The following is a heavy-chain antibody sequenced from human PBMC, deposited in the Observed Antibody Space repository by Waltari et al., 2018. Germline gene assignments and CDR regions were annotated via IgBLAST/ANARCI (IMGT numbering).Heavy chain of an antibody. V-gene: IGHV4-4*07. CDR3: ARASPRLRYGDRNYDWYFDL. D-gene: IGHD4-17*01. Sequence: QVQLQESGPGLVKPSETLSLTCTVSGGHIRSSSWSCIRQPAGKGLEWIGRIYTSGSTNYNPSLKSRVTMSVDTSKNQFSLKLSSVTAADTAVYYCARASPRLRYGDRNYDWYFDLWGRGTLVTVSS. J-gene: IGHJ2*01. CDR1: GGHIRSSS. CDR2: IYTSGST.